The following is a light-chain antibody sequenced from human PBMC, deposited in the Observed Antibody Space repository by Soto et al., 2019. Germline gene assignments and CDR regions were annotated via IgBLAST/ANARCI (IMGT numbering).Light chain of an antibody. CDR2: DAS. V-gene: IGKV3-11*01. J-gene: IGKJ5*01. CDR1: QSVWTY. CDR3: QQRNNWPRST. Sequence: EIMLTQSPATLSLYPGERATLPCRASQSVWTYLAWYQQKRGQAPRLLMYDASNRASGVPARFSGSGSGTDFTLTIGSLEPEDFAVYYCQQRNNWPRSTFGQGTRLEIK.